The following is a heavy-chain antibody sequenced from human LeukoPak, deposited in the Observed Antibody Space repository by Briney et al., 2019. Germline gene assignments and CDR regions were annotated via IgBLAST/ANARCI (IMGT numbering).Heavy chain of an antibody. D-gene: IGHD3-3*01. J-gene: IGHJ4*02. CDR2: ISSDGSIT. V-gene: IGHV3-74*01. Sequence: GGSLRLSCAASGFTFSSLWMHWVRQAPGKGLVWVSRISSDGSITNYADFVKGRFTISRDNAKNTLYLQMNSLRAEDTAVYYCASTDFWSGSPLDYWGQGTLVTVSS. CDR3: ASTDFWSGSPLDY. CDR1: GFTFSSLW.